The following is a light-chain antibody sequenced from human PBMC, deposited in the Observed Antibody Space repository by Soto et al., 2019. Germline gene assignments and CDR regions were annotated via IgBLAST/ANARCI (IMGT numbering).Light chain of an antibody. J-gene: IGKJ4*01. CDR2: SAS. Sequence: DIQMTQSPSSLSASVGDRVTITCRASQSISSYLNWYQQKPGKAPNLLIYSASSLHSGVPSRFSGSGSGTDFSLIISSLQPEDFATYYRQQSSSNPLTFGGGTRVE. CDR1: QSISSY. CDR3: QQSSSNPLT. V-gene: IGKV1-39*01.